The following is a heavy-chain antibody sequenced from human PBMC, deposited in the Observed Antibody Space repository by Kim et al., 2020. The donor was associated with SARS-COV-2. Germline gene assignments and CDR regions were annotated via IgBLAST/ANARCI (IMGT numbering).Heavy chain of an antibody. CDR2: MNLGGST. D-gene: IGHD6-19*01. CDR1: GGSFSGHF. V-gene: IGHV4-34*01. Sequence: SETLSLTCAVYGGSFSGHFCNWIRQPPGKGLEWIGAMNLGGSTNYNPSLKSRVRMSVDTSKNQFSLRLSSVTAADTAIYYCASSSGWYRLDYWGQGALVTVSS. CDR3: ASSSGWYRLDY. J-gene: IGHJ4*02.